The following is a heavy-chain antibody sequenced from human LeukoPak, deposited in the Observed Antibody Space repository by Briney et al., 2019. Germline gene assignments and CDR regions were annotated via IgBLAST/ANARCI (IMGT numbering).Heavy chain of an antibody. J-gene: IGHJ4*02. V-gene: IGHV3-48*01. CDR2: ISSSGSTI. CDR1: GFTFGDYA. Sequence: GSLRLSCTASGFTFGDYAMTWVRQAPGKGLEWVSYISSSGSTIYYADSVKGRFTISRDNSKNTLYLQMNSLRAEDTAVYYCAKDYRSSWYGDYWGQGTLVSVSS. D-gene: IGHD6-13*01. CDR3: AKDYRSSWYGDY.